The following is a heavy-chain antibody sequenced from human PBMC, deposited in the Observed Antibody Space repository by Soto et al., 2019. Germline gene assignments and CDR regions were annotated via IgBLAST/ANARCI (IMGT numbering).Heavy chain of an antibody. J-gene: IGHJ4*02. CDR3: ARLGGSGGDSIDY. CDR1: GCPFNKYG. D-gene: IGHD3-10*01. Sequence: QVQLVESGGGVVQPGRSLRLSCVTSGCPFNKYGMHWVRQAPGKGLEWVAIIWYDGSEKYYGDSVKGRFTISRDNSRDTLFLQLDSLRADDTAMYYCARLGGSGGDSIDYWGQGTLVTVSS. V-gene: IGHV3-33*01. CDR2: IWYDGSEK.